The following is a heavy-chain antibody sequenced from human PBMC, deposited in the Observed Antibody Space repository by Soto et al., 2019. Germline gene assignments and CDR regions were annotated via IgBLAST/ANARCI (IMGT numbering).Heavy chain of an antibody. CDR2: IYYSGST. CDR3: ARDQADYYYSSGYAWFDP. CDR1: GGSISSGGYY. D-gene: IGHD3-22*01. V-gene: IGHV4-31*03. J-gene: IGHJ5*02. Sequence: SETLSLTCTVSGGSISSGGYYWSWIRQHPGKGLEWIGYIYYSGSTYYNPSLKSRVTISVDTSKNQFSLKLSSVTAADTAVYYCARDQADYYYSSGYAWFDPWGQGTLVTVSS.